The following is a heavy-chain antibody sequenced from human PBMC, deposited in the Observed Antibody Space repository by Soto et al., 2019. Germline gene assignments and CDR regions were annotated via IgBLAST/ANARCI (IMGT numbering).Heavy chain of an antibody. CDR2: IYYSGST. J-gene: IGHJ4*02. V-gene: IGHV4-59*01. D-gene: IGHD6-19*01. Sequence: SSETLSLTCTVSGGSISSYYWSWIRQPPGKGLEWIGYIYYSGSTNYNPSLKSRVTISVDTSKNQFSLKLSSVTAADTAVYYCAREVAVAGSFYYFDYWGQGTLVTVSS. CDR3: AREVAVAGSFYYFDY. CDR1: GGSISSYY.